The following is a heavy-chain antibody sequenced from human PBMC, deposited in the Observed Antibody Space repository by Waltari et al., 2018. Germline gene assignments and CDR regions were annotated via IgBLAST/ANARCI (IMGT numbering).Heavy chain of an antibody. CDR3: ARVDYGDYAIDY. Sequence: QVQLQESGPGLVKPSETLSLTCTVSGYSISRGYYWGWIRQPPGKGLEWIGSIYHSGSTYYNPSLKSRVTISVDTSKNQFSLKLSSVTAADTAVYYCARVDYGDYAIDYWGQGTLVTVSS. J-gene: IGHJ4*02. D-gene: IGHD4-17*01. CDR1: GYSISRGYY. CDR2: IYHSGST. V-gene: IGHV4-38-2*02.